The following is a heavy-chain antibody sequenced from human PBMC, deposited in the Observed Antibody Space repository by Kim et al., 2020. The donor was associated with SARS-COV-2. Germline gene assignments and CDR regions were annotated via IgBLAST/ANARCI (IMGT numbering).Heavy chain of an antibody. CDR3: ARLIRAAAGTFDY. D-gene: IGHD6-13*01. Sequence: SETLSLTCAVYGGSFSGYYWSWIRQPPGKGLEWIGEINHSGSTNYNPSLKSRVTISVDTSKNQFSLKLSSVTAADTAVYYCARLIRAAAGTFDYWGQGTLVTVSS. CDR1: GGSFSGYY. V-gene: IGHV4-34*01. J-gene: IGHJ4*02. CDR2: INHSGST.